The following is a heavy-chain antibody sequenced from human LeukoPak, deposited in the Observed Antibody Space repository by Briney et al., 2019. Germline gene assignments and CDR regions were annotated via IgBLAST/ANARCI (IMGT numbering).Heavy chain of an antibody. CDR2: ISSSSSTI. J-gene: IGHJ4*02. V-gene: IGHV3-48*01. CDR1: GFTFSSYS. CDR3: ARDFIAAEWVFDY. D-gene: IGHD6-13*01. Sequence: PGGSLRLSCAASGFTFSSYSMNWVRQAPGKGLEWVSYISSSSSTIYYADSVKGRFTISRDNAKNSLYLQMNSLRAEDTAVYYCARDFIAAEWVFDYWGQGTLVTVSS.